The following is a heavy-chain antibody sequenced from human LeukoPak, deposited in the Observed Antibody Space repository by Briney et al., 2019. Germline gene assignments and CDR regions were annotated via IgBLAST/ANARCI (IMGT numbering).Heavy chain of an antibody. CDR2: INPNSGGT. J-gene: IGHJ5*02. CDR3: ARTREYSSSWYFPPFDP. V-gene: IGHV1-2*02. D-gene: IGHD6-13*01. CDR1: GYTFTGYY. Sequence: GSVKVSCKASGYTFTGYYMHWVRQAPGQGLEWMGWINPNSGGTNYAQKFQGRVTMTRDPSISTAYMELSGLTSNDTAVYYCARTREYSSSWYFPPFDPWGQGTLVTVSS.